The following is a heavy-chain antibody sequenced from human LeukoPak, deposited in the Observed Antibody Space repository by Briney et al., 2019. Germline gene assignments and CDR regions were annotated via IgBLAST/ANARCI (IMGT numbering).Heavy chain of an antibody. CDR3: ARLGSGSNY. J-gene: IGHJ4*02. CDR1: GDSVSSNSAA. V-gene: IGHV6-1*01. Sequence: SQTLSLTCAISGDSVSSNSAAWIWIRQSPSRGLEWLGRTYYRSKWYTEYAVSVKSRITINPDTSKNQFSLQLSSVNPEDTAVYYCARLGSGSNYWGQGTLVTVSS. CDR2: TYYRSKWYT. D-gene: IGHD3-10*01.